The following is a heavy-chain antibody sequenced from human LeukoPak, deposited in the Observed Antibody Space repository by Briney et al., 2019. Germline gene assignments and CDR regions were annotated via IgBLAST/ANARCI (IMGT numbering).Heavy chain of an antibody. Sequence: ASVKVSCKASGYTFTSYGISWVRQAPGQGLEWMGWISAYNGNTNYAQKLQGRVTMTTDTSTSTAYMELRSLRSDDTAVYYCARAPVLLWFGELLSLDCWGQGTLVTVSS. D-gene: IGHD3-10*01. V-gene: IGHV1-18*04. CDR1: GYTFTSYG. CDR3: ARAPVLLWFGELLSLDC. J-gene: IGHJ4*02. CDR2: ISAYNGNT.